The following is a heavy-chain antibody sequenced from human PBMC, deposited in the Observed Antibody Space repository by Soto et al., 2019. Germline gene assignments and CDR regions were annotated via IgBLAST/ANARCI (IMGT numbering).Heavy chain of an antibody. J-gene: IGHJ4*02. CDR1: GFTFSSYG. D-gene: IGHD2-2*01. CDR3: ARSREDIVVVPAAIGY. V-gene: IGHV3-33*01. CDR2: IWYDGSNK. Sequence: PGGSLRLSCAASGFTFSSYGMHLVRQAPGKGLEWVAVIWYDGSNKYYADSVKGRFTISRDNSKNTLYLQMNSLRAEDTAVYYCARSREDIVVVPAAIGYWGQGTLVTVSS.